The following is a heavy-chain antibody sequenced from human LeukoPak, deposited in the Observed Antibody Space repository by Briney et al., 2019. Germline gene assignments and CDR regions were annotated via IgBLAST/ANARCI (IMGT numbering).Heavy chain of an antibody. CDR2: IYYSGST. V-gene: IGHV4-59*01. Sequence: SETLSLTCTVSGGSISSYYWSWIRQPPGKGLEWIGYIYYSGSTNYNPSLKSRVTISVDTSKNQFSLKLSSVTAADTAVYYCARESRRWLQSPKSSDAFDIWGQGTMVTVSS. CDR3: ARESRRWLQSPKSSDAFDI. J-gene: IGHJ3*02. CDR1: GGSISSYY. D-gene: IGHD5-24*01.